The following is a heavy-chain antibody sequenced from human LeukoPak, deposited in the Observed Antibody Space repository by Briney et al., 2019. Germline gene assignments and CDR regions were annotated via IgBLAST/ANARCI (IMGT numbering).Heavy chain of an antibody. V-gene: IGHV1-18*01. Sequence: GASVKVSCKASGYTFTNYGISWVRQAPGQGLEWMGWISAYNGNTNYAQKVQGKVTMTTDTSTSTAYMELRSLRSDDTAVYYCAREGSRYCSSTSCPFDPWGQGTLVTVSS. J-gene: IGHJ5*02. D-gene: IGHD2-2*01. CDR3: AREGSRYCSSTSCPFDP. CDR2: ISAYNGNT. CDR1: GYTFTNYG.